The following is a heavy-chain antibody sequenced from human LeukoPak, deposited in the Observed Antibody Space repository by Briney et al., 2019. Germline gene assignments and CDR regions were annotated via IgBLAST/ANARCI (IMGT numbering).Heavy chain of an antibody. Sequence: GASVKVSCKVSGYTLTELSMHWVRQAPGKGLEWMGGFDPEDGETIYAQKFQGRVTMTEDTSTDTAYMELSSLRSEDTAVYYCATLTPSLEMATIDYDYWGQGTLVTVSS. D-gene: IGHD5-24*01. CDR1: GYTLTELS. CDR3: ATLTPSLEMATIDYDY. V-gene: IGHV1-24*01. CDR2: FDPEDGET. J-gene: IGHJ4*02.